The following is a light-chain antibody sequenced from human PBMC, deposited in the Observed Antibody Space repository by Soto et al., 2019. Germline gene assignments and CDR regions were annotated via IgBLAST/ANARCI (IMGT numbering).Light chain of an antibody. CDR3: AAWDDSLNVLV. V-gene: IGLV1-44*01. J-gene: IGLJ2*01. Sequence: QSVLTQPPSVSGTPGQRVTISCSGSSSNIGSKSVSWYQHLPQTAPKLLIYSNNQRPSGVPDRFSGSKSGTSASLAISGLQSDDETQYYCAAWDDSLNVLVFGGWTQLTVL. CDR1: SSNIGSKS. CDR2: SNN.